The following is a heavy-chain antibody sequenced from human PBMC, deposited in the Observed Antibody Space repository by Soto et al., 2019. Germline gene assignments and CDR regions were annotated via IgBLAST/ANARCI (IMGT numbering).Heavy chain of an antibody. CDR1: GGTFSSYT. J-gene: IGHJ3*02. D-gene: IGHD4-17*01. CDR3: ASNYGDYEDDAFDI. CDR2: IIPILGIA. V-gene: IGHV1-69*02. Sequence: QVQLVQSGAGVKKPGSSVKVSCKASGGTFSSYTISWVRQAPGQGLEWMGRIIPILGIANYAQKFQGRVTITADKSTSTAYMELSSLRSEDTAVYYCASNYGDYEDDAFDIWGQGTMVTVSS.